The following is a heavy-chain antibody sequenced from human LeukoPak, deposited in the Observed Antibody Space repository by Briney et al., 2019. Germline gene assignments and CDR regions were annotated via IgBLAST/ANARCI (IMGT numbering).Heavy chain of an antibody. V-gene: IGHV3-23*01. Sequence: PGGSLRLSCAASGFTFSSYAMSWVRQAPGKGLEWVSAISGSGGSTYYADSVKGRFTISRDNSKNTLYLQMNSLRVEDTTVYYCVKDRDERSQYFYFGMDVWGQGTTVTVSS. CDR3: VKDRDERSQYFYFGMDV. CDR2: ISGSGGST. CDR1: GFTFSSYA. D-gene: IGHD1-1*01. J-gene: IGHJ6*02.